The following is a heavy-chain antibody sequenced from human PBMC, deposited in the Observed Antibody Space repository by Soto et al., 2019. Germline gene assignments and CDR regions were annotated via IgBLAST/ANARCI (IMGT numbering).Heavy chain of an antibody. Sequence: EVQLLESGGGLVQPGGSLRLSCAASGFTFSSYAMSWVRQAPGKGLEWVSAISGSGGSTYYADSVKGRFTISRDNSKNTWNLKMNGLGAEATAVYYCAKDWETGARSYYFDYWGQGTLVTVSS. D-gene: IGHD1-26*01. CDR3: AKDWETGARSYYFDY. V-gene: IGHV3-23*01. CDR1: GFTFSSYA. CDR2: ISGSGGST. J-gene: IGHJ4*02.